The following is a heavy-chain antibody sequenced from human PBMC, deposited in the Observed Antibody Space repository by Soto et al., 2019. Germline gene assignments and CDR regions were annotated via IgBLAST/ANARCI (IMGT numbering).Heavy chain of an antibody. V-gene: IGHV4-34*01. CDR3: ARAIALYGSGSYPYYFDY. D-gene: IGHD3-10*01. CDR1: GGSFSGYY. CDR2: INHRGST. J-gene: IGHJ4*02. Sequence: SETLSLTCAVYGGSFSGYYWSWIRQPPGKGLEWIGEINHRGSTNYNPSLKSRVTISVDTSKNQFSRKLSSVTAADTAVYYCARAIALYGSGSYPYYFDYWGQGTLVTVSS.